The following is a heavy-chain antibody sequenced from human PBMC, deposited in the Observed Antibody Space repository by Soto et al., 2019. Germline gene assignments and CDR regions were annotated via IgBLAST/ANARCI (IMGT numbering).Heavy chain of an antibody. V-gene: IGHV4-59*01. CDR1: GGSISSYY. D-gene: IGHD6-6*01. CDR2: IYYSGST. J-gene: IGHJ4*02. CDR3: ARGLTSIAAPPDY. Sequence: KTSETLSLTCTVSGGSISSYYWSWIRQPPGKGLEWIGYIYYSGSTNYNPSLKSRVTISVDTSKNQFSLKLSSVTAADTAVYYCARGLTSIAAPPDYWGQGTLVTVSS.